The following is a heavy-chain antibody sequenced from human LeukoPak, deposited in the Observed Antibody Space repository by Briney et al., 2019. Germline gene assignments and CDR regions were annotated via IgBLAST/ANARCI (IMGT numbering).Heavy chain of an antibody. D-gene: IGHD4-23*01. CDR2: IKQDGSEK. V-gene: IGHV3-7*01. Sequence: GGSLRLSCVASEFTFMTSWMSWVRQAPGKGLEWVANIKQDGSEKYYVDSVKGRFTISRDNAKNSLFLEMNSLRVDDTAVYYCARVQDGGNWWTAFDIWGHGTMVTVSS. CDR1: EFTFMTSW. J-gene: IGHJ3*02. CDR3: ARVQDGGNWWTAFDI.